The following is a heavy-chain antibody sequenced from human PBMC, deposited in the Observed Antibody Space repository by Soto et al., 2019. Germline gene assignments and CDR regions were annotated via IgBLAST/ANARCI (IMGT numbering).Heavy chain of an antibody. V-gene: IGHV3-30-3*01. J-gene: IGHJ4*02. Sequence: QVQLVESGGGVVQPGRSLRLSCAASGFTFSSYPMHWVRQAPGKGLEWVALISYDGNTKYYGDSVGGRFTISRDNSKNTLYLQMNSLRAEDTAVYYCAKDLLSITMVRGVIPRGFDYWGQGTLVTVSS. CDR1: GFTFSSYP. CDR3: AKDLLSITMVRGVIPRGFDY. CDR2: ISYDGNTK. D-gene: IGHD3-10*01.